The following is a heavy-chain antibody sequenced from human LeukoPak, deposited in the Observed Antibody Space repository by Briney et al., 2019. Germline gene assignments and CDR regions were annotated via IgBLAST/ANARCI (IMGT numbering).Heavy chain of an antibody. D-gene: IGHD1-7*01. V-gene: IGHV5-51*01. Sequence: GESPKISCKGSGYSFTSYWIGWVRQMPGEGLEWMGIIYPGDSDTRYSPSFQGQVTISADKSISTAYLQWSSLKASDTAMYYCARPSEVGIGTTSSDYWGQGTLVTVSS. CDR2: IYPGDSDT. CDR1: GYSFTSYW. J-gene: IGHJ4*02. CDR3: ARPSEVGIGTTSSDY.